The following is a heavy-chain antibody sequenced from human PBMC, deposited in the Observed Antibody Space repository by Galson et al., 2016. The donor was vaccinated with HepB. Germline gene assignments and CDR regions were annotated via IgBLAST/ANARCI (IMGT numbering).Heavy chain of an antibody. V-gene: IGHV4-39*01. D-gene: IGHD6-19*01. CDR2: VFYSGST. J-gene: IGHJ5*02. CDR3: ARAKYSSGGNWFDP. Sequence: ETLPLTCTVSGDSVTSSIYFWGWIRQPPGKGLEWIGIVFYSGSTYYNPSLKNRVTISVDTFRNQFSLNVNSVTSADTAVYFCARAKYSSGGNWFDPWGQGALVTVSS. CDR1: GDSVTSSIYF.